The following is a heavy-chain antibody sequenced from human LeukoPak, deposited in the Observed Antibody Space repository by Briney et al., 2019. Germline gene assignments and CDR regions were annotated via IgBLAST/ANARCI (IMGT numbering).Heavy chain of an antibody. J-gene: IGHJ6*03. CDR1: GYSFTSYW. CDR2: IYPGDSDT. CDR3: ARLFRDYYYYMDV. D-gene: IGHD3-3*01. V-gene: IGHV5-51*01. Sequence: GESLKISCKVSGYSFTSYWIGWVRQMPGKGLEWMGIIYPGDSDTRYSPSFQGQVTISADKSISTAYLQWSSLKASDTAMYYCARLFRDYYYYMDVWGKGTTVTVSS.